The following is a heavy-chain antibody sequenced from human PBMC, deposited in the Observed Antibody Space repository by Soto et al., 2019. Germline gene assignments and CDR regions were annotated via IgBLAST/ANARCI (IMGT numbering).Heavy chain of an antibody. D-gene: IGHD6-6*01. CDR1: GGSFSGYY. CDR3: ARGIAARPYFYYYGMDV. V-gene: IGHV4-34*01. J-gene: IGHJ6*02. Sequence: SETLSLTCAVYGGSFSGYYWSWIRQPPGKGLEWIGEINHSGSTNYNPSLKSRVTISVDTSKNQFSLKLSSVTAADTAVYYCARGIAARPYFYYYGMDVWGQGTTVTVSS. CDR2: INHSGST.